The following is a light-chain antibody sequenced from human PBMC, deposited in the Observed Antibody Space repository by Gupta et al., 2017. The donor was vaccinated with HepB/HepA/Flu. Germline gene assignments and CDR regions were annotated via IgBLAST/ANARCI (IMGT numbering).Light chain of an antibody. CDR2: DVS. CDR3: CSYAGSYPVV. CDR1: SSDVGGYNY. J-gene: IGLJ2*01. Sequence: QSALTQPRSVSGSTGQSVTLSCTGTSSDVGGYNYVSWYQQHPGKAPKLMIDDVSKRPSGVPDRFSGSKSGNTASLTISGLQAEDEADYYCCSYAGSYPVVFGGGTKLTVL. V-gene: IGLV2-11*01.